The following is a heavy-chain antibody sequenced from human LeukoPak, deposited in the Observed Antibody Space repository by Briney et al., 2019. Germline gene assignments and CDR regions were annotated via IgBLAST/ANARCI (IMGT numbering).Heavy chain of an antibody. D-gene: IGHD4-17*01. J-gene: IGHJ4*02. V-gene: IGHV1-69*04. CDR1: GGTFSSYA. Sequence: SVKVSCKASGGTFSSYAISWVRQPPGQGLEWMGRIIPILGIAIYAQKFQGRVTITADKSTSTAYMELSSLRSEYTAVYYGARVGPDYGDYDYWGQGTLVTVSS. CDR3: ARVGPDYGDYDY. CDR2: IIPILGIA.